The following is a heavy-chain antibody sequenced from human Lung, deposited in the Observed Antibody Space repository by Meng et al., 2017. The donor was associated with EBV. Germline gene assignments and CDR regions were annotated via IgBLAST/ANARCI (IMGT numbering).Heavy chain of an antibody. CDR1: GGSVISGGYY. CDR2: IYYTGSS. D-gene: IGHD3-10*01. J-gene: IGHJ4*02. V-gene: IGHV4-31*03. CDR3: ANAGRFGESLGDY. Sequence: QRQESGPGLVQPSQTLSLTCTVSGGSVISGGYYWSWIRQQPGKGLEWIGYIYYTGSSFYNPSLKSRVTISVDTSKNQFFLNLSSVTAADTAVYYCANAGRFGESLGDYWGQGILVTVSS.